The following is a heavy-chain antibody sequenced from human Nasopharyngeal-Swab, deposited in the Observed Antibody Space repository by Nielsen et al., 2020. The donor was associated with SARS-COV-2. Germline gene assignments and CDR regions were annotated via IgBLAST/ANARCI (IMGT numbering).Heavy chain of an antibody. V-gene: IGHV3-30*04. J-gene: IGHJ5*01. CDR2: ISFDGSNK. Sequence: GESLKISCAASGFTFRSYAMYWVRQAPGKGLEWVSNISFDGSNKYYADSVKGRFTISRDNSGDTLYLQMNSLRGEDTAVYHCARGEFFGSSFDPWGQGALVTVSS. CDR3: ARGEFFGSSFDP. CDR1: GFTFRSYA. D-gene: IGHD3-10*01.